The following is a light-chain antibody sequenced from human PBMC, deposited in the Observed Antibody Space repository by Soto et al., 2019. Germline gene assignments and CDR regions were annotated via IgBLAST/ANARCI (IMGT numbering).Light chain of an antibody. CDR3: QQYGSSPPTLT. J-gene: IGKJ4*01. CDR1: QSVGSTF. V-gene: IGKV3-20*01. CDR2: DAS. Sequence: EIVLTQSPDTLSLSPWERATLSCRASQSVGSTFLAWYQQKPGQAPRLLIYDASSRATGIPDRFSGSGSGTDFSLIINKLEPEDFAVYYCQQYGSSPPTLTFGGGTNVEIK.